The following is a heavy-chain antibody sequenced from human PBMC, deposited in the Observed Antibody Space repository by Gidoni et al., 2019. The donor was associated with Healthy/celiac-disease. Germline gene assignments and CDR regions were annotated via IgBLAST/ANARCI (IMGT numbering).Heavy chain of an antibody. V-gene: IGHV3-15*01. CDR1: GFTFSNAW. J-gene: IGHJ6*03. D-gene: IGHD3-9*01. CDR2: IKSKNDGVKK. CDR3: TTGGGYDIVTGDSGSYYYMDV. Sequence: EVQLVESGGGLVQPGGSLRLSCAASGFTFSNAWMSWVSQAQGKGLEWVGLIKSKNDGVKKDDAAHVKGRFTISRDDSKNTLYLQMNRLKTEETAVYYCTTGGGYDIVTGDSGSYYYMDVWGKGTTVTVSS.